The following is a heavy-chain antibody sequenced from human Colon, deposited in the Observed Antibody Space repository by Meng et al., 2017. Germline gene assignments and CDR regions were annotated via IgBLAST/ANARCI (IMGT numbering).Heavy chain of an antibody. CDR3: AKIHLGDSGLDY. D-gene: IGHD6-19*01. Sequence: QVQPVQSGAEVKKPGASGKVSCKASGYSLSGYYMHWVRQVPGQGLEWMGRINADSGGTNYAEKFQGRVTLTRDTSINTAYMEVTSLRSDDTAVYYCAKIHLGDSGLDYWGQGTLVTVSS. J-gene: IGHJ4*02. V-gene: IGHV1-2*06. CDR1: GYSLSGYY. CDR2: INADSGGT.